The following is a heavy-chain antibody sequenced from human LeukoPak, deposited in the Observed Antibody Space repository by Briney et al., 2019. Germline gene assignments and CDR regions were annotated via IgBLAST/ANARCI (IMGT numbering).Heavy chain of an antibody. J-gene: IGHJ4*02. CDR2: FYYSGST. V-gene: IGHV4-39*01. D-gene: IGHD6-19*01. CDR3: ARRYSSGVDY. CDR1: GGSITSSSFY. Sequence: PSETLSLTCTVSGGSITSSSFYWGWIRQPPGKGLEWIGSFYYSGSTYNPSLKSRITISGDTSKNRFSLKLSSVTAADTAVYYCARRYSSGVDYWGQGTLVTVSS.